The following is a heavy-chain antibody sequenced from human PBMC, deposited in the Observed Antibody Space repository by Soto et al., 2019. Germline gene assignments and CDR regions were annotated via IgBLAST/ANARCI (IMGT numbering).Heavy chain of an antibody. V-gene: IGHV3-74*01. D-gene: IGHD1-26*01. J-gene: IGHJ4*02. CDR3: TRDSGGGGGY. CDR1: GFTFSTYW. CDR2: INEDGSTI. Sequence: EVQLVESGGGLVQPGGSLRLSCAASGFTFSTYWMHWVRQAPGKGLVWVSRINEDGSTINYADSVKGRFTISRDNAKKSLNLKVKSMRAGATVGYYFTRDSGGGGGYWGQGTLVTVSS.